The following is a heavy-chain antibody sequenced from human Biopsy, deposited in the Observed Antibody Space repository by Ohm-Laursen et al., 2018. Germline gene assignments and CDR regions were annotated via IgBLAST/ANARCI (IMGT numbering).Heavy chain of an antibody. D-gene: IGHD3-10*01. Sequence: ASVTVSCKPSGYTFTNYYMHWVRQAPGQGLEWMGIINPSGSDATYAQKFQGRVTMTRDTSTSTAYMDLSSLRSEDPAVYYCAADSGSGSHFRFDYWGQGALVSVSS. CDR1: GYTFTNYY. CDR3: AADSGSGSHFRFDY. CDR2: INPSGSDA. J-gene: IGHJ4*02. V-gene: IGHV1-46*01.